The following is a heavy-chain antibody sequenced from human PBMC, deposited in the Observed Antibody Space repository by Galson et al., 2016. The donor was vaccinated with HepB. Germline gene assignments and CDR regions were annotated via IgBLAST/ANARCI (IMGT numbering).Heavy chain of an antibody. CDR1: GYTFTYSW. CDR3: ARRKDDSSGPDY. CDR2: IYPGDSDT. V-gene: IGHV5-51*03. J-gene: IGHJ4*02. Sequence: QSGAEVKKPGESLKISCKGSGYTFTYSWIAWVRQMPGKGLEWMGIIYPGDSDTRYSPSFQGHVTISADTSINTAYLQWSSLKASDTDMYYCARRKDDSSGPDYWGQGTLVTVSS. D-gene: IGHD3-22*01.